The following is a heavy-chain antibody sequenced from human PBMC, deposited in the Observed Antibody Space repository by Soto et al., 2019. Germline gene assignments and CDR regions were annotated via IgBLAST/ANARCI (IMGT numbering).Heavy chain of an antibody. CDR2: IGIGSSTT. D-gene: IGHD2-15*01. CDR1: GFTFRNYG. V-gene: IGHV3-48*01. CDR3: AKDLVGSNADYYDY. Sequence: GGSLRLSCSASGFTFRNYGMNWVRPAPGKGLEWVSYIGIGSSTTYYADSVKGRFTISRDNAKNSLYLQMNSLRAEDAAVYYCAKDLVGSNADYYDYWGQGTLVTVSS. J-gene: IGHJ4*02.